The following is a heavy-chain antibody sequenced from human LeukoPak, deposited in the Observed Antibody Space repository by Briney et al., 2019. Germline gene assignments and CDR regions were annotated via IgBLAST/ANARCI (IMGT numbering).Heavy chain of an antibody. CDR3: AGEFDYYGSGSYWLFDY. J-gene: IGHJ4*02. Sequence: SETLSLTCTVSGGSISSYYWSWIRQPAGKGLEWIGRIYTSGSTNYNPSLKSRVAMSVDTSKNQFSLKLSSVTAADTAVYYCAGEFDYYGSGSYWLFDYWGQGTLVTVRS. D-gene: IGHD3-10*01. CDR2: IYTSGST. CDR1: GGSISSYY. V-gene: IGHV4-4*07.